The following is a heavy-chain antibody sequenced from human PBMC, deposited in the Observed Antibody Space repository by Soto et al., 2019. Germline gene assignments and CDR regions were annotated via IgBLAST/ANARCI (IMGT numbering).Heavy chain of an antibody. CDR1: GGTFSSYT. V-gene: IGHV1-69*08. CDR2: IIPILGIA. J-gene: IGHJ5*02. Sequence: QVQLVQSGAEVKKPGSSVKVSCKASGGTFSSYTISWVRKAPGQGLEWMGRIIPILGIANYAQKFQGRVTITADKSTSTAYMELSSLRSEDTAVYYCARDCSSTSCYAYPWGQGTLVTVSS. D-gene: IGHD2-2*01. CDR3: ARDCSSTSCYAYP.